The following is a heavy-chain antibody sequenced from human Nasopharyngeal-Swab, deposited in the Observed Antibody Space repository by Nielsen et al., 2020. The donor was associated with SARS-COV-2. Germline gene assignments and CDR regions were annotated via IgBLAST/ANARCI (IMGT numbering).Heavy chain of an antibody. D-gene: IGHD3-10*01. Sequence: GGSLRLSCATSAFTFSAYWMSGVRQAPGKGLEWVAFIKQDGGAESYVASVKGRFTISRDNPRNSLYLQMSSLRVEDTAVYYCARDLGLDKWFGEFTAPWGQGTLVTVSS. V-gene: IGHV3-7*01. CDR2: IKQDGGAE. CDR3: ARDLGLDKWFGEFTAP. CDR1: AFTFSAYW. J-gene: IGHJ5*02.